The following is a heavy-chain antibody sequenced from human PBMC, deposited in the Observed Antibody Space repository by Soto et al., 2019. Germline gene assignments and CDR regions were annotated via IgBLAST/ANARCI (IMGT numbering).Heavy chain of an antibody. V-gene: IGHV1-69*13. J-gene: IGHJ5*02. CDR1: GGTFSSYA. CDR3: ARDVKAAAGTSWFDH. D-gene: IGHD6-13*01. Sequence: SVKVSCKASGGTFSSYAISWVRQAPGQGLEWMGGIIPIFGTANYAQKFQGRVTITADESTSTAYMELSSLRSEDTAVYYCARDVKAAAGTSWFDHWGQGTLVTVSS. CDR2: IIPIFGTA.